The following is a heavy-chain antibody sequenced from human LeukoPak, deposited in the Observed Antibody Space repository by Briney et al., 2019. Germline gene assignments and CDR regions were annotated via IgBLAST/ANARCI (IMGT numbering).Heavy chain of an antibody. V-gene: IGHV3-23*01. CDR2: ISGSGGST. D-gene: IGHD2-15*01. Sequence: GGSLRLSCAASGFTFSSYAMSWVRQAPGKGLEWVSAISGSGGSTYYADSVKGRFTISRDNSKNTLYLQMNSLRAEDTAVYYCAKRKLGPIVVVVAAIERDYFDYWGQGTLVTVSS. J-gene: IGHJ4*02. CDR1: GFTFSSYA. CDR3: AKRKLGPIVVVVAAIERDYFDY.